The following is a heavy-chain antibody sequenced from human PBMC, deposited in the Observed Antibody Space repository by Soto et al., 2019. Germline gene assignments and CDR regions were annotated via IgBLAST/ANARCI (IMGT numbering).Heavy chain of an antibody. J-gene: IGHJ5*02. CDR1: GDSVSSNSAA. V-gene: IGHV6-1*01. CDR2: TYYRSKWYS. D-gene: IGHD6-13*01. CDR3: SRDGPKIAATCNWFDP. Sequence: PSQTLSLTCAISGDSVSSNSAAWNWIRQSPSRGLEWLGRTYYRSKWYSDYAVSLKSRITINPDTSKNQFSLQLNSVTPEDTAVYYCSRDGPKIAATCNWFDPWGQGTLVTVSS.